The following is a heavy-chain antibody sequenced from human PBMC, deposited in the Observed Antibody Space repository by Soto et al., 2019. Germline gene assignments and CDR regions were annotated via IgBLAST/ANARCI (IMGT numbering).Heavy chain of an antibody. CDR1: GGSISSGDYY. D-gene: IGHD3-10*01. J-gene: IGHJ6*02. CDR2: IYYSGSA. CDR3: ARAINYYGSGTVGLYYYYGMDV. V-gene: IGHV4-31*03. Sequence: SETLSLTCTVSGGSISSGDYYWSWIRQHPGKGLEWIGYIYYSGSAYYNPSLKSRVTMSVDTSKSQFSLKLSSVTAADTAVYYCARAINYYGSGTVGLYYYYGMDVWGQGTTVTVSS.